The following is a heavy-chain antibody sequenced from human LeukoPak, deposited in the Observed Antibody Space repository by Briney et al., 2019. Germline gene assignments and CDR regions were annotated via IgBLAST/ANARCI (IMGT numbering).Heavy chain of an antibody. J-gene: IGHJ4*02. V-gene: IGHV3-23*01. CDR3: AKHRLGYYDSGSYYDY. CDR1: GFAFSSYA. Sequence: GASLRLSCAASGFAFSSYAMSWVRQAPGKGLEWVSAISGSGGSTYYADSVKGRFTISRDNSKNTLYLQMNSLRAEDTAVYYCAKHRLGYYDSGSYYDYWGQGTLVTVSS. CDR2: ISGSGGST. D-gene: IGHD3-10*01.